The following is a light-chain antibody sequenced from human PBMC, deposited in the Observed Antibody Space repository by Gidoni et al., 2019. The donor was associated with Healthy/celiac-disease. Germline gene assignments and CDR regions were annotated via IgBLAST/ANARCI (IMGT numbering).Light chain of an antibody. V-gene: IGLV2-23*01. Sequence: QSALTQPASVSGSLGQSLTISCTGTSSDVGSYNLVSWYQQHPGKAPKLMIYEGSKRPSGVSNRFSGSKSGNTASLTISGLQAEDEADYYCCSYAGSLRVFGGGTKLTVL. CDR3: CSYAGSLRV. CDR2: EGS. J-gene: IGLJ2*01. CDR1: SSDVGSYNL.